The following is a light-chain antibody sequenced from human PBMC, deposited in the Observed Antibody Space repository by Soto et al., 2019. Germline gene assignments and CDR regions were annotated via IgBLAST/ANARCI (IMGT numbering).Light chain of an antibody. J-gene: IGLJ1*01. V-gene: IGLV2-14*01. CDR3: FSFTTTSPHV. Sequence: QSALTQPASLSGSPGQSITISCTGTRSDIGAYDYVSWFQQHPGKAPKLMISEVNNRPTGVSNRFSGSKSGNTAYLSISGIQVEDGAEYFFFSFTTTSPHVVGTGTKLTVL. CDR2: EVN. CDR1: RSDIGAYDY.